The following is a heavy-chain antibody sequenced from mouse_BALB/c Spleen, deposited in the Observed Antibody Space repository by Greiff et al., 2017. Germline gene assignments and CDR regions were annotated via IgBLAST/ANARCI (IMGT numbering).Heavy chain of an antibody. CDR3: ARRLGLPYYFDY. V-gene: IGHV5-12-1*01. D-gene: IGHD2-4*01. Sequence: EVKLVESGGGLVKPGGSLKLSCAASGFAFSSYDMSWVRQTPEKRLEWVAYISSGGGSTYYPDTVKGRFTISRDNAKNTLYLQMSSLKSEDTAMYYCARRLGLPYYFDYWGQGTTLTVSS. CDR1: GFAFSSYD. CDR2: ISSGGGST. J-gene: IGHJ2*01.